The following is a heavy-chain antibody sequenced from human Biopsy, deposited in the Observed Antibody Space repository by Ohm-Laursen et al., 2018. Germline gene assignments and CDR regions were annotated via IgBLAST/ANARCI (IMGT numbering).Heavy chain of an antibody. V-gene: IGHV3-9*01. CDR1: GFTFDDHV. CDR2: ISWDGGSE. CDR3: VRGYSSSWSGYLDH. D-gene: IGHD3-3*01. Sequence: SLRLSCTASGFTFDDHVMHWVRQAPGKGLEWVSGISWDGGSEGYADSVKGRFTISRDNAKNSLFLQMNSLTTEDTALYYCVRGYSSSWSGYLDHWGQGTLVIVSS. J-gene: IGHJ4*02.